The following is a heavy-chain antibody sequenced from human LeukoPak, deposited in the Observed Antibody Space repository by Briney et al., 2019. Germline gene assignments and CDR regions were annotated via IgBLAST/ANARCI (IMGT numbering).Heavy chain of an antibody. V-gene: IGHV4-4*07. D-gene: IGHD4-17*01. CDR3: ARLHGDGDYGGEY. CDR1: GGSISSYF. J-gene: IGHJ4*02. Sequence: PSETLSLTCSVSGGSISSYFWRWIRQPPGKGLKWIERIYTIGSTNYNPSLKIRATISVEKPKNQSPLKMSSVTAPAPAVFTCARLHGDGDYGGEYWGQGTLVTVSS. CDR2: IYTIGST.